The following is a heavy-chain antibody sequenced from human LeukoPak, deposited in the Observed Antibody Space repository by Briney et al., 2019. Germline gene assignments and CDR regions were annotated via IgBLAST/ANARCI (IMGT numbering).Heavy chain of an antibody. V-gene: IGHV4-59*01. D-gene: IGHD1-26*01. CDR1: GGSISSYY. Sequence: SETLSLTCTVSGGSISSYYWSWTRQPPGKGLEWIGYMYYSGSANYNPSTNYNPSLKSRVTISVDTSKNQFSLKLSSVTAADTAVYYCARDVGATPGYFDYWGQGTLVTVSS. CDR3: ARDVGATPGYFDY. J-gene: IGHJ4*02. CDR2: MYYSGSANYNPST.